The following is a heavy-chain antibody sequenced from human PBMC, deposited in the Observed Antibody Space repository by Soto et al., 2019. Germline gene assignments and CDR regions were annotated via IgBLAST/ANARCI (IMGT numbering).Heavy chain of an antibody. CDR3: ARGGHVVVVTAALDY. CDR1: GDTFTDYY. Sequence: GASVKVSCKASGDTFTDYYIHWVRQAPGQGLEWMGTVNPSGGHTTYAQHFLGRVTMTRDMSTSTLYMELTSLTSDDTAIYYCARGGHVVVVTAALDYWGQGTLVTV. D-gene: IGHD2-21*02. CDR2: VNPSGGHT. J-gene: IGHJ4*02. V-gene: IGHV1-46*01.